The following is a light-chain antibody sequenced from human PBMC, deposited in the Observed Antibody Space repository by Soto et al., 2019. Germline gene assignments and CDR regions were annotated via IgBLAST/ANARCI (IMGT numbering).Light chain of an antibody. CDR3: QQYDHSRT. CDR2: DVS. J-gene: IGKJ1*01. V-gene: IGKV1-5*01. CDR1: QSVSTW. Sequence: DIQLTQSPSTLSASVGDRVTITCRASQSVSTWLAWYQQKPGRAPRLLIYDVSNLESGVPSRFSGTGSGTEFTLTITSLEAEDFAIYYCQQYDHSRTFGQGTKVDIK.